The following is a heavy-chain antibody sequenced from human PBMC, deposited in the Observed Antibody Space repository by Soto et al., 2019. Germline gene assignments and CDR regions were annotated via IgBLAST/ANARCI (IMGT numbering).Heavy chain of an antibody. Sequence: GASVKVSCKASGGTFSSYAISGVRQAPGQGLEWMGGIIPIFGTANYAQKFQGRVTITADESTSTAYMELSSLRSEDTAVYYCARDELRGRSSSPYRRYYYYGMDVWGQGTTVTVSS. CDR3: ARDELRGRSSSPYRRYYYYGMDV. CDR2: IIPIFGTA. V-gene: IGHV1-69*13. D-gene: IGHD6-6*01. CDR1: GGTFSSYA. J-gene: IGHJ6*02.